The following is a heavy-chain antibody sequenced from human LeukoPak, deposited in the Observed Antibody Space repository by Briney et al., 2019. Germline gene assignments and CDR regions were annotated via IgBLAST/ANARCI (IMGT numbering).Heavy chain of an antibody. V-gene: IGHV3-48*01. J-gene: IGHJ3*02. D-gene: IGHD3-10*01. CDR1: GFTFNSYS. CDR2: ISTSSSTM. Sequence: GGSLRLSCAASGFTFNSYSMNWVRQAPGKGLEWVSYISTSSSTMYYADSVKGRFTISRDNAKNSLYLQMSSLRAEDTAVYYCAKARYYGSGSYYLDAFDIWGQGTMVTVSS. CDR3: AKARYYGSGSYYLDAFDI.